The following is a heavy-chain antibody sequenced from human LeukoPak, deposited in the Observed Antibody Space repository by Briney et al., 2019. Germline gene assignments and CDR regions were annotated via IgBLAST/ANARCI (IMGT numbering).Heavy chain of an antibody. D-gene: IGHD2-8*01. CDR2: IYHSGST. Sequence: LETLSLTCTVSGYSISSGYYWGWIRQPPGKGLEWIGSIYHSGSTYYNPSLKSRVTISVDTSKNQFSLKLSSVTAADTAVYYCAGPLGYCTNGVCYRDYYFDYWGQGTLVTVSS. J-gene: IGHJ4*02. V-gene: IGHV4-38-2*02. CDR1: GYSISSGYY. CDR3: AGPLGYCTNGVCYRDYYFDY.